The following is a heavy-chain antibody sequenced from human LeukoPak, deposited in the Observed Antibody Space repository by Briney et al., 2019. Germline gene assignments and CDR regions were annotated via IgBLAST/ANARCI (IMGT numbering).Heavy chain of an antibody. D-gene: IGHD2-2*01. J-gene: IGHJ4*02. CDR3: ARDFKDDTVVVPAADY. Sequence: SETLSLTCHVSRYSISSGLYWGWIRPSPGKGLEWIGNIYPTGTTYYNPSLKSRVTISIDTSKNQFSLKLSSVTAADTAVYYCARDFKDDTVVVPAADYWGQGTLVTVSS. CDR2: IYPTGTT. CDR1: RYSISSGLY. V-gene: IGHV4-38-2*02.